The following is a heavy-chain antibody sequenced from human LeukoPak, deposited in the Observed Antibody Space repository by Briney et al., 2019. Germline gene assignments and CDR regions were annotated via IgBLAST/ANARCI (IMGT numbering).Heavy chain of an antibody. J-gene: IGHJ4*02. CDR2: IYTSGST. V-gene: IGHV4-61*02. CDR1: GGSISSGSYY. Sequence: SQTLSLTCTVSGGSISSGSYYWSWIRQPAGKGLEWIGRIYTSGSTNYNPSLKSRVTISVDTSKNQFSLKLSSVTAADTAVYYCAVSLRRSYYFDYWGQGTLVTVSS. D-gene: IGHD2/OR15-2a*01. CDR3: AVSLRRSYYFDY.